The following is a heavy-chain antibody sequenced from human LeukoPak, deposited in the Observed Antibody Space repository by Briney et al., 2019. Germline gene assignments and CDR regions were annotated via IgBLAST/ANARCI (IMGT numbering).Heavy chain of an antibody. CDR3: AREQLGYYYDSSGYYYA. J-gene: IGHJ5*02. V-gene: IGHV1-2*02. D-gene: IGHD3-22*01. CDR2: INPNSGGT. CDR1: GGTFSSYA. Sequence: GASVKVSCKASGGTFSSYAISWVRQAPGQGLEWMGWINPNSGGTNYAQKFQGRVTMTRDTSISTAYMELRGLRSDDTAVYYCAREQLGYYYDSSGYYYAWGQGTLVTVSS.